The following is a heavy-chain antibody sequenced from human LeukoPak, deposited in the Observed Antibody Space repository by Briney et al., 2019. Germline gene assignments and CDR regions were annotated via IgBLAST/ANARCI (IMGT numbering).Heavy chain of an antibody. J-gene: IGHJ6*04. CDR3: AELGITMIGGV. CDR2: ISGSGGST. D-gene: IGHD3-10*02. V-gene: IGHV3-23*01. CDR1: GFTFSNYA. Sequence: GGSLRLSCAASGFTFSNYAMSWVRQAPGKGLEWVSAISGSGGSTHYADSVKGRFTISRDNAKNSLYLQMNSLRAEDTAVYYCAELGITMIGGVWGKGTTVTISS.